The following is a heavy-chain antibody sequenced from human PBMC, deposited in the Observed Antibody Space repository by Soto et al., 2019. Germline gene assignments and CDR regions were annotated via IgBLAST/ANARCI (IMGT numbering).Heavy chain of an antibody. J-gene: IGHJ4*02. Sequence: QVQLVESGGGVVQPGRSLRLSCAASGFTFSSYGMHWVRQAPGKGLEWVAVIWYDGSNKYYADSVKGRFTISRDNSKNTLYLQTNSLRAEDTAVYYCARGLQQWLVPLRYFDYWGQGTLVTVSS. CDR3: ARGLQQWLVPLRYFDY. D-gene: IGHD6-19*01. CDR2: IWYDGSNK. V-gene: IGHV3-33*01. CDR1: GFTFSSYG.